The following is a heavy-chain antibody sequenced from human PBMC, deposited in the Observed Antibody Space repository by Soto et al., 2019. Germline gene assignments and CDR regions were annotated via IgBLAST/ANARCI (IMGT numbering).Heavy chain of an antibody. Sequence: GGSLRLSCAASGFTFSSYAMSWVRQAPGKGLEWVSAISGSGGSTYYADSVKGRFTISRDNSKNTLYLQMNSLRAEDTAVYYCAKATNYDILTGYYNVLPGHLYYFDYWGQGTLVTVSS. CDR2: ISGSGGST. J-gene: IGHJ4*02. D-gene: IGHD3-9*01. CDR1: GFTFSSYA. CDR3: AKATNYDILTGYYNVLPGHLYYFDY. V-gene: IGHV3-23*01.